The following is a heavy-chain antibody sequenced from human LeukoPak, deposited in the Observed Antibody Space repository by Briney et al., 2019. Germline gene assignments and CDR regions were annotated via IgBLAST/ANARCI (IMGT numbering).Heavy chain of an antibody. CDR1: GYTFTSYG. V-gene: IGHV1-18*01. Sequence: ASVKVSCKASGYTFTSYGISWVRQAPGQGLEWMGWISAYNGNTNYAQKLQGRVTMTTDTSTSTAYMELRSLRSDDTAVYYCARGPTGGSYQKRNWFDPWGQGTLVTVSS. CDR2: ISAYNGNT. CDR3: ARGPTGGSYQKRNWFDP. J-gene: IGHJ5*02. D-gene: IGHD1-26*01.